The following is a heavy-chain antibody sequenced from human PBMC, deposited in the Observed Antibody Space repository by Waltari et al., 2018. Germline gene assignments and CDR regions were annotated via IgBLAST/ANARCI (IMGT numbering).Heavy chain of an antibody. CDR2: IKQEGREK. V-gene: IGHV3-7*01. CDR1: GFTFSSYW. J-gene: IGHJ4*02. Sequence: EVQLVESGGGLVQPGGSLRLSCAASGFTFSSYWMSWVRQAPGEGREWVGHIKQEGREKYYVGSVKGRITNSRDNAKNSLYLQMNSLGAEGTGFVYRSRGMAGNGVFDYLGQGTLVTVSS. CDR3: SRGMAGNGVFDY. D-gene: IGHD2-8*01.